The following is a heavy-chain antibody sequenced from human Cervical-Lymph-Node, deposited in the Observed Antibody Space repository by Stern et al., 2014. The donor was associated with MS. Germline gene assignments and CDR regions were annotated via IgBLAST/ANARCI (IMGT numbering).Heavy chain of an antibody. CDR2: IYHSGAS. J-gene: IGHJ2*01. CDR3: ARERQQYCNSEGCSYWYFDL. D-gene: IGHD2/OR15-2a*01. CDR1: GGSVSSTNW. Sequence: QVQLQESGPGLVKPSGTLSLTCAVSGGSVSSTNWWSWVRQSPGKGLEWIGNIYHSGASNYRPSLRSRVSISLDTSKNHLSLPLPSVTAADTAVYYCARERQQYCNSEGCSYWYFDLWGRGTLVTVSS. V-gene: IGHV4-4*02.